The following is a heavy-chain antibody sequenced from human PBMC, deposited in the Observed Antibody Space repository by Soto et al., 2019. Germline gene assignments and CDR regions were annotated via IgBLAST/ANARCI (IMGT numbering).Heavy chain of an antibody. CDR1: GGSISSYY. V-gene: IGHV4-59*01. D-gene: IGHD6-13*01. J-gene: IGHJ4*02. CDR3: ARIAAAGNAGFFDY. CDR2: IYYSGST. Sequence: PSETLSLTCTVSGGSISSYYWSWIRQPPGKGLEWIGYIYYSGSTNYNPSLKSRVTISVDTSKNQFSLKLSSVTAADTAVYYCARIAAAGNAGFFDYWGQGTLVTVSS.